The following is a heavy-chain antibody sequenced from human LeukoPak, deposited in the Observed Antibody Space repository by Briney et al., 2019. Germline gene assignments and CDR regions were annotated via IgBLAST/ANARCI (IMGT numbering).Heavy chain of an antibody. J-gene: IGHJ3*02. CDR1: GFIFSDYY. D-gene: IGHD6-13*01. CDR2: ISSSSSHT. Sequence: GGSLRLSCAASGFIFSDYYMSWIRQAPGKGLEWVSDISSSSSHTNYADSVKGRFTVSRDNAKNSLYLQMNSLKAEDTAVYYCARGARQLGYAFDIWGQGTMVTVSS. CDR3: ARGARQLGYAFDI. V-gene: IGHV3-11*06.